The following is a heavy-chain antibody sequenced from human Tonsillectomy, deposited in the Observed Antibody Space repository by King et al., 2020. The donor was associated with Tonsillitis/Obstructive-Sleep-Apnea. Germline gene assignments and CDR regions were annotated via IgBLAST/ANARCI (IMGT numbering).Heavy chain of an antibody. J-gene: IGHJ2*01. D-gene: IGHD3-3*01. CDR3: ANTYDFWSGYILDGSYWYFDL. V-gene: IGHV3-23*04. CDR2: ISGSGGST. Sequence: VQLVESGGGLVQPGGSLRLSCAASGFTFSSYAMSWVRQAPGKGLEWVSAISGSGGSTYYADSVKGRFTISRDNSKNTLYLQMNSLRAEDTAVYYCANTYDFWSGYILDGSYWYFDLWGRGTLVTVSS. CDR1: GFTFSSYA.